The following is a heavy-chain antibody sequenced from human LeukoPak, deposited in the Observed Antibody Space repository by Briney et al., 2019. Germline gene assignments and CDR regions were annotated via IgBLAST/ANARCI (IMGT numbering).Heavy chain of an antibody. Sequence: SVKVSCKASGGTFSSYAISWVRQAPGQGLEWMGRIIPILGIANYAQKFQGRVTITADKSTSTAYMELRSLRSDDTAVYYCARDFPDIVVVPAAIWGQGTLVTVSS. CDR3: ARDFPDIVVVPAAI. CDR1: GGTFSSYA. D-gene: IGHD2-2*01. V-gene: IGHV1-69*04. CDR2: IIPILGIA. J-gene: IGHJ4*02.